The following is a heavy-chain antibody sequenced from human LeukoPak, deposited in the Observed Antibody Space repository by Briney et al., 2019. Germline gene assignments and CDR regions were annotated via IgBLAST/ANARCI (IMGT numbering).Heavy chain of an antibody. CDR1: GGTFSSYA. V-gene: IGHV1-69*05. Sequence: ASVRVSCKASGGTFSSYAISWVRQAPGQGLEWMGGIIPIFGTANYAQKFQGRVTITTDESTSTAYMELSSLRSEDTAVYYCARGWVSDAFDIWGQGTMVTVSA. D-gene: IGHD1-26*01. CDR2: IIPIFGTA. CDR3: ARGWVSDAFDI. J-gene: IGHJ3*02.